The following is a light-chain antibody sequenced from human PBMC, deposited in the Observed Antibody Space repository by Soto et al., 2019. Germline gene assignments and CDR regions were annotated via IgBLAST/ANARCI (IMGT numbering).Light chain of an antibody. V-gene: IGKV3-11*01. Sequence: EIVLTQSPATLSLSPGERATLSCRASQSVSSYFAWYQQKPGQAPRLLIYDASNRATGIPARFSGGGSGTDFTLTHSSIEPEDFAVYYCQQRFNWPRFTFGQGTKLEIK. CDR2: DAS. CDR1: QSVSSY. J-gene: IGKJ2*01. CDR3: QQRFNWPRFT.